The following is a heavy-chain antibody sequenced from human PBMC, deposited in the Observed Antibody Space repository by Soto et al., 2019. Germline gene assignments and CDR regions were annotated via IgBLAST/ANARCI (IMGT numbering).Heavy chain of an antibody. V-gene: IGHV3-30-3*01. Sequence: QVQLVESGGGVVQSGRSLRLSCAASGFSFSSYGIHWVRQAPGEGLEWVAVISYDGSKEFYAESVKGRFTISRDNSKNTLYLEMNSLRVGDSAVYYCARELFHGSGRHSSYYYYYGMDVWGQGTTVTVSS. CDR1: GFSFSSYG. CDR3: ARELFHGSGRHSSYYYYYGMDV. J-gene: IGHJ6*02. CDR2: ISYDGSKE. D-gene: IGHD3-10*01.